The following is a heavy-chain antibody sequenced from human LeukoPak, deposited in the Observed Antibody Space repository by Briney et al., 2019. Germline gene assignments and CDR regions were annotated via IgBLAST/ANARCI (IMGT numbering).Heavy chain of an antibody. CDR1: GFTVSSNY. J-gene: IGHJ4*02. D-gene: IGHD3-22*01. V-gene: IGHV3-33*08. CDR2: AYGYGGNQ. Sequence: GGSLRLSCAASGFTVSSNYMSWVRQAPGKGLEWVAVAYGYGGNQYYADSVKGRFTISRDNSKNTLYVQMNSLRAEDTAVYFCATGSGYFYGHWGQGIMVTVSS. CDR3: ATGSGYFYGH.